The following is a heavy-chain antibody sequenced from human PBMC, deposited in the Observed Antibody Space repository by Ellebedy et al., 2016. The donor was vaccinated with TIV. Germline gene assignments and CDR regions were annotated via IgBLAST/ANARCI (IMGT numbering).Heavy chain of an antibody. CDR2: INPNSGCT. CDR1: GYTFTGYH. V-gene: IGHV1-2*02. J-gene: IGHJ6*02. Sequence: AASVKVSCKASGYTFTGYHMHWVRQAPGQGLEWMGWINPNSGCTNYAQKFQGRVTMTRDTSISTAYMDLSRLRSADTAVYYCARDGGATVTTYYNYGMDVWGQGTTVTVSS. CDR3: ARDGGATVTTYYNYGMDV. D-gene: IGHD4-17*01.